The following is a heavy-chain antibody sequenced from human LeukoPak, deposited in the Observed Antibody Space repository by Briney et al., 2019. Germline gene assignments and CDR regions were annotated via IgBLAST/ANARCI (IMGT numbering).Heavy chain of an antibody. V-gene: IGHV3-66*01. CDR1: GFTLTNNY. CDR3: TRSVGGSWEGFDY. Sequence: AGGSLRLSCAASGFTLTNNYMTWVRQAPGKGLECVAVIYRNGSSYYADSVRGRFTISRDNSKSMLFLQMNSLRAEDTAVYYCTRSVGGSWEGFDYWGQGTLVCVS. CDR2: IYRNGSS. J-gene: IGHJ4*02. D-gene: IGHD1-26*01.